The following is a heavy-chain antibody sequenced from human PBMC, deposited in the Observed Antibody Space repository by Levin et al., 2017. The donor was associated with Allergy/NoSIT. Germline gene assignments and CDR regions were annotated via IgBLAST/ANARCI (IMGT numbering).Heavy chain of an antibody. J-gene: IGHJ4*02. V-gene: IGHV3-21*01. D-gene: IGHD2-15*01. Sequence: ETLSLTCAASRFTFSSYTMNWVRQAPGKGLEWVSSISRSSTYIYYADSVKGRFTISRDNAKNSLYLHMNSLRAEDTAVYYCARDLMWCSGGSCYSTRDLGDSWGQGTLVTVSS. CDR3: ARDLMWCSGGSCYSTRDLGDS. CDR2: ISRSSTYI. CDR1: RFTFSSYT.